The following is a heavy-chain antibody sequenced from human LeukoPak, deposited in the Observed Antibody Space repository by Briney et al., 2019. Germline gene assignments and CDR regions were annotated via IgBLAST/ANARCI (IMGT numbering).Heavy chain of an antibody. CDR2: IIPIFGTA. Sequence: GASVKVSCKASGGTFSSYAISWVRQAPGQGLEWMGGIIPIFGTANYAQKFQGRVTITADESTSTAYMELSSLRSVDTAVYYCARVPPYYYDSRMVAFDIWGQGTMVTVSS. J-gene: IGHJ3*02. D-gene: IGHD3-22*01. CDR3: ARVPPYYYDSRMVAFDI. CDR1: GGTFSSYA. V-gene: IGHV1-69*01.